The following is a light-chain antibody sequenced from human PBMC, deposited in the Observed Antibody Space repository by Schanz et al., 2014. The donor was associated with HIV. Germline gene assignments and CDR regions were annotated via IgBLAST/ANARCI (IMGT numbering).Light chain of an antibody. V-gene: IGLV1-44*01. J-gene: IGLJ3*02. Sequence: QSVLTQPPSASGTPGQRVTISCSGSSSNVGSNTVNWYQQLPGTAPKLLIYSSNQRPSGVPDRFSGSKSGTSASLAISGLRSEDEADYYCAAWDDSLSGWVFGGGTKLTVL. CDR1: SSNVGSNT. CDR3: AAWDDSLSGWV. CDR2: SSN.